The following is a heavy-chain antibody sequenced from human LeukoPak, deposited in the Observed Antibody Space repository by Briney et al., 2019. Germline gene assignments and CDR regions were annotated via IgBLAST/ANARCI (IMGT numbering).Heavy chain of an antibody. Sequence: GVSLTLSCAASRFTFCSYRMHWLPQAPGKGLVGFIRIYNGESSKGYALSVRGRFTISRDNAKNKLYLQMNSLRAEDTAVYDCARDPHTAMALYFFDYWGQGTLVTVSS. J-gene: IGHJ4*02. D-gene: IGHD5-18*01. CDR2: IYNGESSK. CDR1: RFTFCSYR. CDR3: ARDPHTAMALYFFDY. V-gene: IGHV3-74*01.